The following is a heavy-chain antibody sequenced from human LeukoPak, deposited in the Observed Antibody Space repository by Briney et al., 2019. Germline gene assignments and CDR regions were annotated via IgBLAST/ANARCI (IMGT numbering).Heavy chain of an antibody. CDR3: ARYYYDSSGYSDAFDI. J-gene: IGHJ3*02. CDR1: GGSFSGYY. V-gene: IGHV4-34*01. D-gene: IGHD3-22*01. Sequence: PSETLSLTCAVYGGSFSGYYWSWIRQPPGKGLEWIGEINHSGSTNYNPSLKSRATISVDTSKNQFSLKLSSVTAADTAVYYCARYYYDSSGYSDAFDIWGQGTMVTVSS. CDR2: INHSGST.